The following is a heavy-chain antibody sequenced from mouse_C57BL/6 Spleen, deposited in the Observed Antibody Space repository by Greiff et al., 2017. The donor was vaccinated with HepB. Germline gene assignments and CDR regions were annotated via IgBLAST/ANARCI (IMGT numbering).Heavy chain of an antibody. CDR1: GYTFTSYW. V-gene: IGHV1-52*01. CDR3: ARELADYFDY. D-gene: IGHD2-12*01. Sequence: QVQLQQPGAELVRPGSSVKLSCKASGYTFTSYWMHWVKQRPIQGLEWIGNIDPSDSETHSNQKFKDKATLTVDKSSSTAYMQLSSLTSEDSAVYYCARELADYFDYWGQGTTLTVSS. CDR2: IDPSDSET. J-gene: IGHJ2*01.